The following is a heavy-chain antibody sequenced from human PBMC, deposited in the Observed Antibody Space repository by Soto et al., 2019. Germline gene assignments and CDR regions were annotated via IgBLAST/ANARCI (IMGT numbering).Heavy chain of an antibody. V-gene: IGHV4-4*07. J-gene: IGHJ6*02. D-gene: IGHD6-13*01. CDR1: GDSISTYY. CDR2: IDASGNT. Sequence: PSETLSLTCTVSGDSISTYYWSWIRQPAGKGLEWIGRIDASGNTNYNPSLKSRVTMSVDTSKKQFSLTLTSVTAADTAVYYCARYSSNWFQTEGMDVWGQGTRSPSP. CDR3: ARYSSNWFQTEGMDV.